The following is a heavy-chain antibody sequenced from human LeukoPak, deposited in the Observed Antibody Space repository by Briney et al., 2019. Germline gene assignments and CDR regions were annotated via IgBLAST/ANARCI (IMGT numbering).Heavy chain of an antibody. Sequence: ASVKVSCKASGGTFSSYAISWVRQAPGQGLEWMGWISAYNGNTNYAQKLQGRVTMTTDTSTSTAYMELRSLRSDDTAVYYCARSSGTAGFDYWGQGTLVTVSS. V-gene: IGHV1-18*01. CDR3: ARSSGTAGFDY. CDR2: ISAYNGNT. J-gene: IGHJ4*02. D-gene: IGHD3-22*01. CDR1: GGTFSSYA.